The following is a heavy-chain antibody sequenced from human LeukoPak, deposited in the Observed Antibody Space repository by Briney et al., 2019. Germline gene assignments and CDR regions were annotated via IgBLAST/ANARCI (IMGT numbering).Heavy chain of an antibody. V-gene: IGHV1-2*02. J-gene: IGHJ1*01. D-gene: IGHD6-19*01. Sequence: ASVKVSCKASGYTFTGYYMHWVRQAPGQGLEWMGWINPNSGGTNYAQKFQGRVTMTRDTSISTAYMELSRLRSDDTAVYYCAREAARSGWYEWVLAEYFQHWGQGTLVTVSS. CDR2: INPNSGGT. CDR1: GYTFTGYY. CDR3: AREAARSGWYEWVLAEYFQH.